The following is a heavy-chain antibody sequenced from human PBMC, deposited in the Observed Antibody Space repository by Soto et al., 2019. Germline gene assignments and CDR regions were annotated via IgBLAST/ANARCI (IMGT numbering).Heavy chain of an antibody. CDR3: ARDRGMLGCDY. CDR2: IWYDGSNR. D-gene: IGHD2-8*01. CDR1: GFSFSTHG. J-gene: IGHJ4*02. Sequence: QVQLVESGGRVVQPGRSLRLSCATSGFSFSTHGMHWVRQAPGKGLEWVAVIWYDGSNRYYRDSVKGRFTISRDSSKNTLFLQMNSLRVEDTAMYYCARDRGMLGCDYWGPGTLVTVSS. V-gene: IGHV3-33*01.